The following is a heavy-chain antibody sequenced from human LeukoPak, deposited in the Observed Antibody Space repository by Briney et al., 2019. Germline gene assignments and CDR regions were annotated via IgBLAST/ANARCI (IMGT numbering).Heavy chain of an antibody. D-gene: IGHD1-26*01. J-gene: IGHJ4*02. CDR3: ARDSRELLAGDY. CDR2: INPSGGST. V-gene: IGHV1-46*01. CDR1: GYSFTSHY. Sequence: ASVKVSCKASGYSFTSHYMHWVRQAPGQGLEWLGLINPSGGSTSYAQKFQGRVTMTRDMSTSTVYMELSSLRSEDTAVYYCARDSRELLAGDYWGQGTLVTVSS.